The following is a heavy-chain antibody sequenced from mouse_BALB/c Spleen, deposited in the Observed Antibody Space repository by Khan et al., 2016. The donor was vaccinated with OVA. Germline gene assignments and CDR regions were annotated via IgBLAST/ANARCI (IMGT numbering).Heavy chain of an antibody. Sequence: QVQLQQPGPELVKPGASVRISCKASGYTFTSYYIHWVKQRPGQGLEWIGWIYPGNVSPKYNERFKDKATLTADKSSSPAFMQLSSLTSDDSAVYFCARAGYGSFAYWGQGTLSTGSA. CDR2: IYPGNVSP. CDR3: ARAGYGSFAY. V-gene: IGHV1S56*01. J-gene: IGHJ3*01. D-gene: IGHD2-2*01. CDR1: GYTFTSYY.